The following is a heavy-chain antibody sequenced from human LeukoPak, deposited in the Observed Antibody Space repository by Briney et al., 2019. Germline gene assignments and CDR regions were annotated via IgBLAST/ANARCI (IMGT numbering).Heavy chain of an antibody. CDR1: GGSISTYY. Sequence: ASETLSLTCAVSGGSISTYYWSWIRQPPGEGLEWIGYISYTVTSNYNPSLKSRVTISVDTSKNQFSLKLSSVTAADTAVYYCARVGDWNDLVYWGQGTLVTVSS. D-gene: IGHD1-1*01. V-gene: IGHV4-59*01. CDR2: ISYTVTS. CDR3: ARVGDWNDLVY. J-gene: IGHJ4*02.